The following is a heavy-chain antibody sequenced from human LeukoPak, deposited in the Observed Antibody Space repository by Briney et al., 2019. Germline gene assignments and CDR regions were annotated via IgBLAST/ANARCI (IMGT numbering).Heavy chain of an antibody. CDR2: MYLGGTT. D-gene: IGHD6-19*01. J-gene: IGHJ4*02. V-gene: IGHV4-4*02. CDR3: AGLEGRYSTDWFYFFDY. CDR1: GGSISSLNL. Sequence: PSETLSLTCIVSGGSISSLNLWSWLRQPPGKGLEWIGEMYLGGTTNFNPSLKSRVTILIDKSKNQLSLQLTSVTAADTAVYYCAGLEGRYSTDWFYFFDYWGQGAPVTVSS.